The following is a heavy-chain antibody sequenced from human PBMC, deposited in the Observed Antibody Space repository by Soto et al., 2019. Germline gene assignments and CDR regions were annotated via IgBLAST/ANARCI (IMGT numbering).Heavy chain of an antibody. CDR3: ASSHYYDSSGYYRNYYYYYGMDV. CDR1: GGTLSSYA. Sequence: SVKVSCKASGGTLSSYAISWGRQAPGQGGEGVGGVIPIFGTANYAQKFQGRVTITADESTSTAYMELSSLRSEDTAVYYCASSHYYDSSGYYRNYYYYYGMDVWGKGTTVTVSS. V-gene: IGHV1-69*13. D-gene: IGHD3-22*01. J-gene: IGHJ6*04. CDR2: VIPIFGTA.